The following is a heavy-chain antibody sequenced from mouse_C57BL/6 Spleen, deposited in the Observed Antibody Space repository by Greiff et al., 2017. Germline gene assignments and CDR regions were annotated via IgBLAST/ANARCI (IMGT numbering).Heavy chain of an antibody. CDR2: IDPETGGT. J-gene: IGHJ2*01. D-gene: IGHD1-1*01. CDR1: GYTFTDYE. Sequence: QVQLQQSGAELVRPGASVTLSCKASGYTFTDYEMHWVKQTPVHGLEWIGAIDPETGGTAYNQKFKGKAILTADKSSSTAYMELRSLTSEDSAVYYCTRSYGSSYPFDYWGQGTTLTVSS. V-gene: IGHV1-15*01. CDR3: TRSYGSSYPFDY.